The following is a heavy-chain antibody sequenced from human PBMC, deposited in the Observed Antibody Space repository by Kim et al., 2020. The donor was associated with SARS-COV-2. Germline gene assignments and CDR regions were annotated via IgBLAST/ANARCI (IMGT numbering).Heavy chain of an antibody. Sequence: ASVKVSCKASGYTFTSYAMNWVRQAPGQGLEWMGWINTNTGNPTYAQGFTGRFVFSLDTSVSTAYLQISSLKAEDTAVYYCARDSEQQTFPNFQHWGQGTLVTVSS. CDR3: ARDSEQQTFPNFQH. CDR1: GYTFTSYA. J-gene: IGHJ1*01. D-gene: IGHD6-13*01. V-gene: IGHV7-4-1*02. CDR2: INTNTGNP.